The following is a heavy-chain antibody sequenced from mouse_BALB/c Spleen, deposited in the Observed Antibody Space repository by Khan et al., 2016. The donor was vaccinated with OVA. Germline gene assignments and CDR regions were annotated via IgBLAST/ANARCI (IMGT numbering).Heavy chain of an antibody. D-gene: IGHD2-2*01. Sequence: EVNLVESGPELVKPGASVKISCKASGYTFTDYNMHWVKQSHGKSLEWIGYIYPYNGGTGYNQKFKSKATLTVDNSDSTAYMEIRSLTSEDSAVYYCARSGNYAYDRFAYWGQGTLVTVSA. J-gene: IGHJ3*01. CDR2: IYPYNGGT. V-gene: IGHV1S29*02. CDR3: ARSGNYAYDRFAY. CDR1: GYTFTDYN.